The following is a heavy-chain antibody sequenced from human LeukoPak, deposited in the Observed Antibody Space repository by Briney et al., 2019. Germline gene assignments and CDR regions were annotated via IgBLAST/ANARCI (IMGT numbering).Heavy chain of an antibody. CDR1: GFTFSSYA. CDR3: ARPQGDDYGDNWHGMDL. J-gene: IGHJ6*02. V-gene: IGHV3-30-3*01. D-gene: IGHD4-17*01. Sequence: AGGSLRLSCAASGFTFSSYAMDWVRQAPGKGLEWVAVISYDGSNKYYADSVKGRFTISRDNAKSSLYLQMNSLRAEDTAVYYCARPQGDDYGDNWHGMDLWGQGTTVTVSS. CDR2: ISYDGSNK.